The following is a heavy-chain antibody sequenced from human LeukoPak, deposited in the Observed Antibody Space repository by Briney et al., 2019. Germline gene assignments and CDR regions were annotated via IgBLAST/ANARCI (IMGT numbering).Heavy chain of an antibody. CDR3: ARSLPMARASDI. CDR2: ISSSGSTI. CDR1: GFTFSDYY. V-gene: IGHV3-11*01. Sequence: EGSLRLSCAASGFTFSDYYMSWIRQAPGKGLEWVSYISSSGSTIYYADSVKGRFTISHDNAENSLYLQMHSLRGEDTAVYYCARSLPMARASDIWGQGTMVTVSS. J-gene: IGHJ3*02. D-gene: IGHD3-10*01.